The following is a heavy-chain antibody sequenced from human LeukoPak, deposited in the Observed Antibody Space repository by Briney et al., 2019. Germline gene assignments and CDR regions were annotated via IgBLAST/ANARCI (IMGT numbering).Heavy chain of an antibody. V-gene: IGHV1-18*01. CDR2: ISAYNGNT. Sequence: ASVKVSCKASGYTFTSYGISWVRQAPGQGPEWMGWISAYNGNTNYAQKLQGWVTMTRDTSISTAYMELSRLRSDDTAVYYCARGDYGDYFPGDWGQGTLVTVSS. CDR1: GYTFTSYG. CDR3: ARGDYGDYFPGD. D-gene: IGHD4-17*01. J-gene: IGHJ4*02.